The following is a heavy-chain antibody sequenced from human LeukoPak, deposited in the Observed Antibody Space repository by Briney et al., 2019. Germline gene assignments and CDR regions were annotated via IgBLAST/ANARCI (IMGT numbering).Heavy chain of an antibody. D-gene: IGHD1-1*01. J-gene: IGHJ4*02. CDR3: ASGDNDPLFDY. Sequence: SETLSPTCIVSGGSISSYYWTWIRQPPGKGLEWIGYIHYSGSTNYNPSLKSRVTISEDTSKSQFSLKLSSVTAADTAVYYCASGDNDPLFDYWGQGTLVTVSS. CDR2: IHYSGST. V-gene: IGHV4-59*12. CDR1: GGSISSYY.